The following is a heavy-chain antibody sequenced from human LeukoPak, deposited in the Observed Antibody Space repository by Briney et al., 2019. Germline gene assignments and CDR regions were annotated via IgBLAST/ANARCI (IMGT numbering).Heavy chain of an antibody. D-gene: IGHD5-18*01. Sequence: ETLSLTCAVYGGSFSDYYWSWVRQAPGKGLEWVSAISGSGGSTYYADSVKGRFTIPRDNSKNTLYLQMNSLRAEDTAVYYCAKDGNGYRYYFDYWGQGTLVTVSS. CDR1: GGSFSDYY. CDR2: ISGSGGST. V-gene: IGHV3-23*01. CDR3: AKDGNGYRYYFDY. J-gene: IGHJ4*02.